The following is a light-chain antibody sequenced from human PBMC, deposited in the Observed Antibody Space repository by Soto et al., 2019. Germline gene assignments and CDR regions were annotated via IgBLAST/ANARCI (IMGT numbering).Light chain of an antibody. V-gene: IGKV1-6*01. Sequence: AIQMTQSPSSLFASVGDRVTITCRASQDIRNHLAWYQQKPGTAPKVLISAASSLQTGVPSRFSGSGSGTDFTLTISSLQPEDFATYYCLQDFNFPFTFGQGTKLEVK. CDR2: AAS. CDR1: QDIRNH. CDR3: LQDFNFPFT. J-gene: IGKJ2*01.